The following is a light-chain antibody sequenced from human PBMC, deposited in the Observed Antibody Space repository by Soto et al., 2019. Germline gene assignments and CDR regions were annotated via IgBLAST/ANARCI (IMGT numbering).Light chain of an antibody. V-gene: IGLV2-8*01. CDR3: TSYTGNTLVV. CDR2: ELT. J-gene: IGLJ2*01. CDR1: SSDVGGYNF. Sequence: QSALTQPASVSGSPGQSVTISCTGTSSDVGGYNFVSWYQQYPGKAPRLLIYELTKRPSGVPDRFSGSRSGNTASLTVSGLQTEDEADYYCTSYTGNTLVVFGGGTQLTVL.